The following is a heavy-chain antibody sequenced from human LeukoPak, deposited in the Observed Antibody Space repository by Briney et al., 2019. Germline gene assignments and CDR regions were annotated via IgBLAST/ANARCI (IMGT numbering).Heavy chain of an antibody. D-gene: IGHD5-12*01. J-gene: IGHJ4*02. Sequence: SVKVSCKASGGTFSSYDISWVRQAPGQGLEWMGGIIPIFGTANYAQKFQGRVTITADESTSTAYMELSSLRSEDTAVYYCAPEARYSGYDSGYWGQGTLVTVSS. V-gene: IGHV1-69*13. CDR3: APEARYSGYDSGY. CDR1: GGTFSSYD. CDR2: IIPIFGTA.